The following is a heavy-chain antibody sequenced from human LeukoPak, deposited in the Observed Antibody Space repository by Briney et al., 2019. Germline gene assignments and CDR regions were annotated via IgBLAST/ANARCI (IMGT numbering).Heavy chain of an antibody. CDR1: GFTFSSYA. V-gene: IGHV3-23*01. CDR3: ARTPQRNYLFDY. D-gene: IGHD1-7*01. Sequence: GASLRLSCAASGFTFSSYAMSWVRQAPGKGLEWVSAISGSGGSTYYADSVKGRFTISRDNSKNSLYLQMNSLRAEDTAVYYCARTPQRNYLFDYWGQGTLVTVSS. CDR2: ISGSGGST. J-gene: IGHJ4*02.